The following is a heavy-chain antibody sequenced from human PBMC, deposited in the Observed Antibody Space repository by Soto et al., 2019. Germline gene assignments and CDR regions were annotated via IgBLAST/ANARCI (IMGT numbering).Heavy chain of an antibody. CDR1: GDSISGGAYY. J-gene: IGHJ4*02. V-gene: IGHV4-30-4*01. Sequence: QVQLQESGPGLVKPSQTLSLTCAVSGDSISGGAYYWSWIRQPPGKGLEWIGYIFYSGSTYYTPSLKSRVIISVDTSKNQFSLKLSSVTAADTAVYYCARVSGVIDYWGQGTLVTVSS. CDR2: IFYSGST. D-gene: IGHD3-16*02. CDR3: ARVSGVIDY.